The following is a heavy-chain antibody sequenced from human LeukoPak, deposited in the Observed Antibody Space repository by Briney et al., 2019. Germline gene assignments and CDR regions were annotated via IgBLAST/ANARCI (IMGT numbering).Heavy chain of an antibody. Sequence: GGSLRLSCAASGSRFSSYWMSWVRQAPGKGLEWVANIKQDASEKYYVDSVRGRFTISRDNAKNSLYLQMSSLRPEDMALYYCAKGGSSGWYADYWGQGTLVTVSS. D-gene: IGHD6-19*01. CDR2: IKQDASEK. V-gene: IGHV3-7*03. J-gene: IGHJ4*02. CDR3: AKGGSSGWYADY. CDR1: GSRFSSYW.